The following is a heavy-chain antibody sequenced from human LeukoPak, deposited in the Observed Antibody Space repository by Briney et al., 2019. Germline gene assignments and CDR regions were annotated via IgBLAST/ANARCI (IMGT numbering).Heavy chain of an antibody. CDR1: GFTFSSYSMN. V-gene: IGHV4-39*01. D-gene: IGHD3-3*02. Sequence: GSLRLSCAASGFTFSSYSMNWVRQAPGKGLEWIGSVYYSGSTYYNPSLKSRVTMSVDTSKNQFSLKLSSVTAADTAVYYCARHIQIAFRVFRLGWIDPWGQGTLVTVSS. J-gene: IGHJ5*02. CDR2: VYYSGST. CDR3: ARHIQIAFRVFRLGWIDP.